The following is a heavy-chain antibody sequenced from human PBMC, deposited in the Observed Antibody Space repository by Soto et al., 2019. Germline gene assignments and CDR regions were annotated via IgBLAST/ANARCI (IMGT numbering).Heavy chain of an antibody. CDR3: ARGRYGDY. Sequence: QVNLVQSGAEVKKPGASVKVSCKGSGYAFTTYGITWVRQAPGQGLEWMGWISAHNGNTNYAQKLQGRVTVTRDTSTSTVNMELRILRSDDTAVYYCARGRYGDYWGQGALFTVSS. J-gene: IGHJ4*02. CDR1: GYAFTTYG. CDR2: ISAHNGNT. V-gene: IGHV1-18*01. D-gene: IGHD1-1*01.